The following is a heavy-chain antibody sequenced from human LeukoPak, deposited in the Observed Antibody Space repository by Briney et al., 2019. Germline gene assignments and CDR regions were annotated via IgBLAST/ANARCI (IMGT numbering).Heavy chain of an antibody. CDR1: GFTFSTYG. V-gene: IGHV3-30*03. D-gene: IGHD6-6*01. CDR2: ISYDGSDE. J-gene: IGHJ4*02. Sequence: GSLRLSCAASGFTFSTYGMHWVRQAPGKGLEWVALISYDGSDEYYADSVKGRFTISRDNSKNTLYLQMNSLRAEDTAVYYCARDPSNPTAFDYWGQGTLVTVSS. CDR3: ARDPSNPTAFDY.